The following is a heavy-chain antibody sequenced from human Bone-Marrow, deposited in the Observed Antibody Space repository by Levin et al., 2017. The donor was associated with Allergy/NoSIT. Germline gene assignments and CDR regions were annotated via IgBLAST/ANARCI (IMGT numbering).Heavy chain of an antibody. J-gene: IGHJ6*02. CDR1: GRSLTDYY. D-gene: IGHD3-10*01. CDR3: VRGRGYNYYYGLDV. CDR2: VDHSRPSPST. V-gene: IGHV4-34*01. Sequence: ESLKISCAVFGRSLTDYYWTWIRQSPGKGLEWIGEVDHSRPSPSTKYNPSLKSRVTMSVDTSKNQFSVKVTSVTAADTAIYYCVRGRGYNYYYGLDVWGQGTAVTVSS.